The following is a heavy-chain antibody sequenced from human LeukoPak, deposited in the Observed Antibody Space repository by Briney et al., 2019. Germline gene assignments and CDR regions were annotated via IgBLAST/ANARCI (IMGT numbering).Heavy chain of an antibody. D-gene: IGHD6-13*01. CDR3: ARHLRFGNSWYIDY. Sequence: PSQTLSLTCTVSDGSISNYYWSWIRQPPERGLEWIGNIYYTGNTNYSPSLQSRGTISLDTSTNQFSLRVTSVTAADTAVYYYARHLRFGNSWYIDYWSQG. CDR2: IYYTGNT. V-gene: IGHV4-59*08. CDR1: DGSISNYY. J-gene: IGHJ4*02.